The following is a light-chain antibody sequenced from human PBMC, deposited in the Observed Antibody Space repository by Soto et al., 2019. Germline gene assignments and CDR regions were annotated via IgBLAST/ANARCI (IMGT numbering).Light chain of an antibody. CDR2: DTS. Sequence: ETVLTQSPGTLSLSPWERATLSCRASQSVGSTYLAWYQHKPGQAPRLLIYDTSTRATGIPDRFSGSGSGTDFTLTISRLEPEDFAVYYCQQYGASPWTFGQGTKVDIK. CDR3: QQYGASPWT. V-gene: IGKV3-20*01. CDR1: QSVGSTY. J-gene: IGKJ1*01.